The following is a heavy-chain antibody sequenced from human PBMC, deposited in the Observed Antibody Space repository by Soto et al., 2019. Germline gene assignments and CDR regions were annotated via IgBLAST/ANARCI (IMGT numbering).Heavy chain of an antibody. CDR1: GGSISSGGYY. D-gene: IGHD1-1*01. J-gene: IGHJ4*02. CDR2: IYYSGST. V-gene: IGHV4-31*03. CDR3: ARALFEGTEYYFDY. Sequence: QVQLQESGPGLVKPSQTLSLTCTVSGGSISSGGYYWSWIRQHPGKGLAWIGYIYYSGSTYYNPSLKSRVTISVDTSKNLFSLKLSSVTAADTAVYYCARALFEGTEYYFDYWGQGTLVTVSS.